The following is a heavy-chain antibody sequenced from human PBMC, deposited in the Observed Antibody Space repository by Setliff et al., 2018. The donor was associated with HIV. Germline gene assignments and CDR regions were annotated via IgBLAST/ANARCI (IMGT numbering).Heavy chain of an antibody. CDR2: INQDGSTT. CDR3: VTDEKVAFDM. CDR1: GFTFSGAE. J-gene: IGHJ3*02. V-gene: IGHV3-74*03. Sequence: GESLKISCAASGFTFSGAEIHWVRQAPGKGLEWVANINQDGSTTTYADSVKGRFTISRDNAKNTLYLQMNSLKTEDTVVYYCVTDEKVAFDMWGQGTMVTVS.